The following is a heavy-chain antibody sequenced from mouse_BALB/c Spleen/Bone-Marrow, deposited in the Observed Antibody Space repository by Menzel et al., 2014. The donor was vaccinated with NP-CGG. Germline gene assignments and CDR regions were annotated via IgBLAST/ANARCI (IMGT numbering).Heavy chain of an antibody. CDR3: ARGDWAWFVY. Sequence: EVVVGESGGGLVQPGGSLKLSCAASGFDFRRYWMSWGRQAPGKGLEWIGETNPDSSTINYTPSLKDKFIISKDNAKNTLYLQMSKVRSEDTALYYCARGDWAWFVYWGQGTLVTVSA. D-gene: IGHD4-1*01. CDR1: GFDFRRYW. V-gene: IGHV4-1*02. J-gene: IGHJ3*01. CDR2: TNPDSSTI.